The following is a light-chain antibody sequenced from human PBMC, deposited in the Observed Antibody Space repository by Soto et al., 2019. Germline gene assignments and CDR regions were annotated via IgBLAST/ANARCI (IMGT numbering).Light chain of an antibody. Sequence: QSALTQPASVSGSPGQSITISCTGTSSDVGSYNLVSWYQQHPGKAPKLMIYEVSKRPSGVSNRFSGSKSGNTASLTISGLQAEDEADYYCCSYAGSSNFGNYVFGTGTKVTVL. CDR1: SSDVGSYNL. CDR2: EVS. J-gene: IGLJ1*01. V-gene: IGLV2-23*02. CDR3: CSYAGSSNFGNYV.